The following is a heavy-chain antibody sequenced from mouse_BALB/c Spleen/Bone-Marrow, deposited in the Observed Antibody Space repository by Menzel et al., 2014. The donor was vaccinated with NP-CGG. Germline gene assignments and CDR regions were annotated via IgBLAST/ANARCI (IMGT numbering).Heavy chain of an antibody. Sequence: QVQLQQSGAELVKPGASVKLSCKASGFTFTIYWMHWVKQRPGQGLEWIGEIDPSDSDANYNQKFKGKATLTVDKSSTTACMQLSSLTSEDSAVYYCARRNYYGSHYWYFDVWGAGTTVTVSS. CDR1: GFTFTIYW. CDR3: ARRNYYGSHYWYFDV. J-gene: IGHJ1*01. V-gene: IGHV1-69*02. D-gene: IGHD1-1*01. CDR2: IDPSDSDA.